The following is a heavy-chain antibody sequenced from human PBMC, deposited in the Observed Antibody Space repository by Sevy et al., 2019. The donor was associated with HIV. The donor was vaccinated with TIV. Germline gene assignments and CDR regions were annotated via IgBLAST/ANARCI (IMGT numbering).Heavy chain of an antibody. Sequence: GGSLSLSCAASGLTFSSHAMHWVRQPPGKGLEWVAVISSAGSNKYYADSVKGRFTISRDNPKNTLYLQMNSLRPEDTAVYYCTRDAGYSIAWSPSDYWGQGTLVTVSS. D-gene: IGHD6-19*01. CDR1: GLTFSSHA. V-gene: IGHV3-30-3*01. CDR3: TRDAGYSIAWSPSDY. J-gene: IGHJ4*02. CDR2: ISSAGSNK.